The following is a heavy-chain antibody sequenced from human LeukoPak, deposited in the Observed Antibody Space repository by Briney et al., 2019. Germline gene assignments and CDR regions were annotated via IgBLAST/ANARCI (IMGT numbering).Heavy chain of an antibody. V-gene: IGHV4-34*01. J-gene: IGHJ5*02. CDR2: INHSGST. Sequence: SETLSLTCAVYGGSFSGYYWSWIRQPPGKGLEWIGEINHSGSTNYNPSLKSRVTISVDTSKNQFSLKLSSVTAADTAVYYCARAYMIVNWFDPWGQGTLVTVSS. D-gene: IGHD3-22*01. CDR1: GGSFSGYY. CDR3: ARAYMIVNWFDP.